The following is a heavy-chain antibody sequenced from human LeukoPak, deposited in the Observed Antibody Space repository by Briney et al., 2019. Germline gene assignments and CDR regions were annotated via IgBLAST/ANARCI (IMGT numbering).Heavy chain of an antibody. CDR2: IKSNTDGGTT. V-gene: IGHV3-15*01. Sequence: GGSLRLSCAASGFIFKTYAMHWVRQAPGKGLERVGRIKSNTDGGTTDYAAPVKGRFTISRDDSKNTLNLQMNSLKTEDTAVYYCTTFYYYGSGSYLGYWGQGTLVTVSS. D-gene: IGHD3-10*01. CDR3: TTFYYYGSGSYLGY. J-gene: IGHJ4*02. CDR1: GFIFKTYA.